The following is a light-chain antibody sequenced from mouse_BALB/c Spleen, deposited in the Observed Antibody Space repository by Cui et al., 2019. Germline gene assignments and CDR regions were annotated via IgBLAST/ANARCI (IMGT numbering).Light chain of an antibody. CDR1: ENIYSN. CDR2: AAT. CDR3: QHFWGTPYT. V-gene: IGKV12-46*01. J-gene: IGKJ2*01. Sequence: DIQMTQSPASLSVHVGETVTITCRASENIYSNLAWYQQKQGKSPQPLVYAATNLADGAPSRFSGRGSGTQYSLKINSLQSEDFGSYYCQHFWGTPYTFGGGTKLEIK.